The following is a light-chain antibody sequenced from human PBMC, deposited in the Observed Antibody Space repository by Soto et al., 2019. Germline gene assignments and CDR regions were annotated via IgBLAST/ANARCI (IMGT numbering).Light chain of an antibody. CDR1: QSISSW. CDR3: QQYNYFWA. CDR2: DAS. J-gene: IGKJ1*01. V-gene: IGKV1-5*01. Sequence: DIQMTQSPSTLSASVGDRVTITCRASQSISSWLAWYQQKPGKAPKLLIYDASSLESGVPSRFSGSGSGTEFTLTISSLQPDDFATYYCQQYNYFWAFGQGTKVDI.